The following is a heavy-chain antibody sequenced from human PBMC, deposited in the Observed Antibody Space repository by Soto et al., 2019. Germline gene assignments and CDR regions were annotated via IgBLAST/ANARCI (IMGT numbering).Heavy chain of an antibody. CDR3: ARVGFWYNWNVTPLRWFDP. CDR1: GYTFTSYG. V-gene: IGHV1-18*01. D-gene: IGHD1-1*01. CDR2: IIPYNGNT. J-gene: IGHJ5*02. Sequence: QVQLVQSGAEVKKPGASVKVSCKTSGYTFTSYGISWVRQAPGQGLEWMGWIIPYNGNTNYAQNLQGRVTMTTDTSPSTAYMELRSLRSDDTAVYYCARVGFWYNWNVTPLRWFDPWGQGTLVTVSS.